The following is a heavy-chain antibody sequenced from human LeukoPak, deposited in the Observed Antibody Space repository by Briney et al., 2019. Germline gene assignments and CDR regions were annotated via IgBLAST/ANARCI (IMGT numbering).Heavy chain of an antibody. V-gene: IGHV1-18*01. CDR3: ARGPRYYGSGPRGADY. J-gene: IGHJ4*02. CDR2: ISAYNGNT. D-gene: IGHD3-10*01. CDR1: GYTFTSYG. Sequence: GASVKVSCKASGYTFTSYGISWVRQAPGQGLEWMGWISAYNGNTNYAQELQGRVTMTTDTSTSTAYMELRSLRSDDTAVYYCARGPRYYGSGPRGADYWGQGTLVTVSS.